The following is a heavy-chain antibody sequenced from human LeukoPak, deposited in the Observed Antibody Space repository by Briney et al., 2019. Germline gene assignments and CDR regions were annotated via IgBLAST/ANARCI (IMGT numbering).Heavy chain of an antibody. J-gene: IGHJ4*02. CDR2: IYYSGST. CDR1: GGSISSGGYY. D-gene: IGHD3-22*01. CDR3: ARGIDTAMVPWEKDYYDSSGYHYSDY. V-gene: IGHV4-31*03. Sequence: TQTLSLTCTVSGGSISSGGYYWSWIRQHPGKGLEWIGYIYYSGSTYYNPSLKSRVTISVDTSKNQFSLKLSSVTAADTAVYYCARGIDTAMVPWEKDYYDSSGYHYSDYWGQGTLVTVSS.